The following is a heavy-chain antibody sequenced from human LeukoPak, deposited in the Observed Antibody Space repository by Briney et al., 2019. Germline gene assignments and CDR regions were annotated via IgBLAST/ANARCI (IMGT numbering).Heavy chain of an antibody. D-gene: IGHD1-1*01. CDR1: GGSISSYY. CDR2: ICYSGST. V-gene: IGHV4-59*01. CDR3: ARGGVRWFDP. J-gene: IGHJ5*02. Sequence: SETLSLTCTVSGGSISSYYWSWVRQPPGKGLEWIGYICYSGSTNYNPSLKSRVTISVDTSKNQFSLKLSSVTAADTAVYYCARGGVRWFDPWGQGTLVTVSS.